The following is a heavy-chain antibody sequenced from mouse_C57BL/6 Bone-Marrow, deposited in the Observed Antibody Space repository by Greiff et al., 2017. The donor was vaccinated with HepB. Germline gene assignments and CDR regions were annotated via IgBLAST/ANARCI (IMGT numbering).Heavy chain of an antibody. D-gene: IGHD2-2*01. CDR1: GYTFTSYW. CDR2: IYPGSGST. V-gene: IGHV1-55*01. J-gene: IGHJ4*01. Sequence: QVQLQQPGAELVKPGASEKMSCKASGYTFTSYWITWVKQRPGQGLEWIGDIYPGSGSTNYNEKFKSKATLTVDTSSSTAYMQLSSLTSEDSAVYYCARSTMVTTSAMDYWGQGTSVTVSS. CDR3: ARSTMVTTSAMDY.